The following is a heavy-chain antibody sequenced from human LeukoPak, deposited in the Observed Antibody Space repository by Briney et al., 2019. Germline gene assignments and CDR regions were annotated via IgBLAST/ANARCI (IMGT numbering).Heavy chain of an antibody. CDR2: ISYDGSNK. V-gene: IGHV3-30-3*01. D-gene: IGHD2-15*01. CDR3: ARDLDIVVVVAAKGTLDY. Sequence: GGSLRLSCAASGFTFSSYAMHWVRQAPGKGLEWVAVISYDGSNKYYADSVEGRFTISRDNSKSTLYLQMNSLRAEDTAVYYCARDLDIVVVVAAKGTLDYWGQGTLVTVSS. J-gene: IGHJ4*02. CDR1: GFTFSSYA.